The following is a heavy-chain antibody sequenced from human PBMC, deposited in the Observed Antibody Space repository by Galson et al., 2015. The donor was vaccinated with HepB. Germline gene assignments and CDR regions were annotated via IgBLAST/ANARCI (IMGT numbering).Heavy chain of an antibody. CDR2: IYPGDSDT. CDR1: GYSFTSYW. J-gene: IGHJ6*02. D-gene: IGHD4-17*01. V-gene: IGHV5-51*01. CDR3: ARHESTTVTTDYYYGMDV. Sequence: QSGAEVKKPGESLKISCKGSGYSFTSYWIGWVRQMPGKGLEWLGIIYPGDSDTRYSPSFQGQVTISADKSISTAYLQWSSLKASDTAMYYCARHESTTVTTDYYYGMDVWGQGTTVTVSS.